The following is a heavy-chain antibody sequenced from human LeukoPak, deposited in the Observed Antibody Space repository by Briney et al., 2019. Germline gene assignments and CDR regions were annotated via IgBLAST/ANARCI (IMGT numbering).Heavy chain of an antibody. Sequence: SETLSLTCAVYGGSFSGYYWSWIRQPPGKGLEWIGEINHSGSTNYNPSLKSRVTISVDTSKNQFSLKLSSVTAADTAVYYCAGGRGDFWSGTTRNWFDPWGQGTLVTVSS. CDR1: GGSFSGYY. CDR3: AGGRGDFWSGTTRNWFDP. D-gene: IGHD3-3*01. J-gene: IGHJ5*02. CDR2: INHSGST. V-gene: IGHV4-34*01.